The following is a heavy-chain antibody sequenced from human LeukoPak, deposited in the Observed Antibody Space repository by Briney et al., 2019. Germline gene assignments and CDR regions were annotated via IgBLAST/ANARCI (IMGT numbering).Heavy chain of an antibody. D-gene: IGHD6-19*01. CDR3: TRDGSSGWYEGDY. CDR1: GFIFSDYY. Sequence: PGGSLRLSCAASGFIFSDYYMSWIRQAPGKGLEWVGFIRSKAYGGTTEYAASVKGRFTISRDDSKSIAYLQMNSLKTEDTAVYYCTRDGSSGWYEGDYWGQGTLVTVSS. V-gene: IGHV3-49*03. CDR2: IRSKAYGGTT. J-gene: IGHJ4*02.